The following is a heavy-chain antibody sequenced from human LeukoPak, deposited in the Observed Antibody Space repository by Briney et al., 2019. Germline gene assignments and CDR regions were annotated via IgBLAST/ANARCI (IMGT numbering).Heavy chain of an antibody. CDR1: GGSISSSSYY. Sequence: SETLSLTCTVSGGSISSSSYYWGWILQPPGKGLEWIGSIYYSGSTYYNPSLKSRVTISVDTSKNQFSLKLSSVTAADTAVYYCARLRGYSYGEADYWGQGTLVTVSS. CDR3: ARLRGYSYGEADY. J-gene: IGHJ4*02. D-gene: IGHD5-18*01. V-gene: IGHV4-39*01. CDR2: IYYSGST.